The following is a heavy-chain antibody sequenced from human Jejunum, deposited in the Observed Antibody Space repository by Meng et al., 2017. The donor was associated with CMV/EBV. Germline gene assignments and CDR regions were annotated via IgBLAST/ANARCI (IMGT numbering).Heavy chain of an antibody. CDR3: ARRGPVADAFDY. CDR2: INPNNGGA. Sequence: KASGYTFSGYYMHWVRQAPGQGLEWMGRINPNNGGAEYAQKFQGRVTMTRDTSITTYYMDVSGLRSDDTAVYYCARRGPVADAFDYWGQGVLVTVSS. CDR1: GYTFSGYY. V-gene: IGHV1-2*06. J-gene: IGHJ4*02. D-gene: IGHD6-19*01.